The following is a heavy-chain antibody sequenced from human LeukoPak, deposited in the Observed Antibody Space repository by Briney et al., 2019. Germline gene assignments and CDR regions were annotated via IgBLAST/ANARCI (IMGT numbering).Heavy chain of an antibody. CDR1: GFTFSNSW. CDR2: IKEDGSEK. J-gene: IGHJ4*02. Sequence: GGSLRLSCAASGFTFSNSWMTWIRQAPGKGLEWVANIKEDGSEKNYVDSVRGRFTISRDNAKNSLYLQMNSLRAEDTAVYYCARDSGWYPVDYWGQGTLVTVSS. D-gene: IGHD6-19*01. CDR3: ARDSGWYPVDY. V-gene: IGHV3-7*01.